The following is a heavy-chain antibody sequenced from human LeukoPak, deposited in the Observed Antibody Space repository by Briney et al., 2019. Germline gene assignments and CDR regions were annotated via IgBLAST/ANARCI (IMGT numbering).Heavy chain of an antibody. CDR1: GGSFSGYY. CDR3: ARGLHYNILTGGMNV. CDR2: MSHTGAT. Sequence: PSETLSLTCAVFGGSFSGYYWSWIRQSPEKGLEWIGEMSHTGATNYNPSLKSRVTVSVDTSKKQFSLNLRSVTAADTAVYYCARGLHYNILTGGMNVWGQGTTVIVSS. J-gene: IGHJ6*02. V-gene: IGHV4-34*01. D-gene: IGHD3-9*01.